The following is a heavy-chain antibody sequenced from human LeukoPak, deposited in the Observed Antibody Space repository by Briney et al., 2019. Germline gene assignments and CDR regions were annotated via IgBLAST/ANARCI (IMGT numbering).Heavy chain of an antibody. Sequence: ASVKVSRKASDYTFTSYGISWVRQAPGQGLEWMGWISTYNGNTKYAQKLQGRVTMTADTSTRTAYMELRSLRSDDTAVYYCARGWIEMPTVYFDYWGQGTLVSVSS. CDR3: ARGWIEMPTVYFDY. CDR2: ISTYNGNT. CDR1: DYTFTSYG. J-gene: IGHJ4*02. V-gene: IGHV1-18*01. D-gene: IGHD5-24*01.